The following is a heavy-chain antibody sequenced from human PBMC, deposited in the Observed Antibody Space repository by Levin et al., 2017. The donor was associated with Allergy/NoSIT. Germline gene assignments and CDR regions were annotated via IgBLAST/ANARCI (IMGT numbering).Heavy chain of an antibody. V-gene: IGHV4-39*01. D-gene: IGHD3-22*01. CDR2: IYYSGST. Sequence: SCTVSGGSISSSSYYWGWIRQPPGKGLEWIGSIYYSGSTYYNPSLKSRVTISVDTSKNQFSLKLSSVTAADTAVYYCARPKGNYDSSGYYSYYFDYWGQGTLVTVSS. J-gene: IGHJ4*02. CDR1: GGSISSSSYY. CDR3: ARPKGNYDSSGYYSYYFDY.